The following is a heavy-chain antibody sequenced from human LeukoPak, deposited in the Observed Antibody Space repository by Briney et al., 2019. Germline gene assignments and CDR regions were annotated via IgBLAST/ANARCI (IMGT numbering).Heavy chain of an antibody. V-gene: IGHV3-21*01. D-gene: IGHD3-3*01. CDR3: AREIGLGALLEWLLTETYYYYGMDV. J-gene: IGHJ6*02. Sequence: PGGSLRLSCAASGFTFSSYSMNWVRQAPGKGLEWVSSISSSSSYIYYADSVKGRFTISRDNAKNSLYLQMNSLRAEDTAVYYCAREIGLGALLEWLLTETYYYYGMDVWGQGTTVTVSS. CDR2: ISSSSSYI. CDR1: GFTFSSYS.